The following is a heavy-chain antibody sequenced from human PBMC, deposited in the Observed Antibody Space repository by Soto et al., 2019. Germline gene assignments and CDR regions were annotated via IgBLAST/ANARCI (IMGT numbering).Heavy chain of an antibody. Sequence: LSLSCAASGFTFSSYAMHWVRQAPGKGLEWVAVISYDGSNKYYADSVKGRFTISRDNSKNTLYLQMNSLRAEDTAVYYCARDTEMATIYYYYYGMHVWGQGTTVTVSS. D-gene: IGHD5-12*01. CDR2: ISYDGSNK. CDR1: GFTFSSYA. J-gene: IGHJ6*02. CDR3: ARDTEMATIYYYYYGMHV. V-gene: IGHV3-30-3*01.